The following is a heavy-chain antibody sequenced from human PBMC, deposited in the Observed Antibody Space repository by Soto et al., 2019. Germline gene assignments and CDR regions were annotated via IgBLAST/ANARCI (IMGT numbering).Heavy chain of an antibody. CDR3: AREEGYDSSGYPGGY. CDR2: ISSSSSYT. D-gene: IGHD3-22*01. Sequence: QVQLVESGGGLVKPGGSLRLSCAASGFTFSDYYMSWIRQAPGKGLEWVSYISSSSSYTNYADSVKGRFTISRDNAKNSLYLQMNSLRAEDTAVYYCAREEGYDSSGYPGGYWGQGTLVTVSS. J-gene: IGHJ4*02. CDR1: GFTFSDYY. V-gene: IGHV3-11*05.